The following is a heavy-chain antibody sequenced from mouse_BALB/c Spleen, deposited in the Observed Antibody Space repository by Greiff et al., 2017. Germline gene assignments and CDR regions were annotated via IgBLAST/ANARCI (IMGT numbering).Heavy chain of an antibody. Sequence: EVKLVESGAELVKPGASVKLSCTASGFNIKDTYMHWVKQRPEQGLEWIGRIDPANGNTKYDPKFQGKATITADTSSNTAYLQLSSLTSEDTAVYYCARGTTVAPYWYFDVWGAGTTVTVSS. D-gene: IGHD1-1*01. CDR1: GFNIKDTY. J-gene: IGHJ1*01. CDR2: IDPANGNT. V-gene: IGHV14-3*02. CDR3: ARGTTVAPYWYFDV.